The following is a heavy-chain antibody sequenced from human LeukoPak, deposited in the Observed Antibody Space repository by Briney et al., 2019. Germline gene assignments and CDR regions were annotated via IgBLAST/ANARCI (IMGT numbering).Heavy chain of an antibody. CDR1: GGSISSYY. V-gene: IGHV4-59*08. CDR3: ASLTAYGDRALAY. CDR2: IYYSGST. Sequence: PSETLSLTCTVSGGSISSYYWSWIRQPPGKGLEWIGYIYYSGSTNYNPSLKSRVTISVDTSKNQFSLKLSSVTAADTAVYYCASLTAYGDRALAYWGQGTLVTVSS. D-gene: IGHD4-17*01. J-gene: IGHJ4*02.